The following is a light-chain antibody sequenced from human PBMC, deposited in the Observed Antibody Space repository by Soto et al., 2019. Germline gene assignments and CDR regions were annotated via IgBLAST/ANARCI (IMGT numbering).Light chain of an antibody. Sequence: IQMTQSPSTLSASVGDRFSITCRGSQSISSWLAWYQQKPGKAPKLLIYDASSLESGVPSRFSGSGSGTEFTLTISSLQPDDFATYYCQQYNSYWTFGQGTKVDIK. CDR3: QQYNSYWT. CDR1: QSISSW. CDR2: DAS. V-gene: IGKV1-5*01. J-gene: IGKJ1*01.